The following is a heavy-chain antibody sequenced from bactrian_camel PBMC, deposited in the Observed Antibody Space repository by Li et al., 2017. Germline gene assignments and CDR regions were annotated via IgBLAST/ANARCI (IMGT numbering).Heavy chain of an antibody. CDR2: IDSDGVT. V-gene: IGHV3S9*01. J-gene: IGHJ4*01. Sequence: HVQLVESGGDSVQAGGSLRLSCAASGYTYSSYCMGWFRQVPGKEREGVASIDSDGVTTYADSVKGRFTLTPAAGKNTVYLQMNSLKSEDTAMYYCAASQGGVLLGAPQCRGQGTQVTVS. CDR1: GYTYSSYC. D-gene: IGHD1*01. CDR3: AASQGGVLLGAPQC.